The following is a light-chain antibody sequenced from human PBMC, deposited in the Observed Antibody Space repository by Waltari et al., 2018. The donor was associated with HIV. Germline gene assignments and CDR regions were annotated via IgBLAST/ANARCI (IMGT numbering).Light chain of an antibody. J-gene: IGLJ3*02. CDR3: SSYGGGNTVL. Sequence: QSALTQTPSASGSPGQYVTIPCTRTSSAVGSIKYVAWYQQHPGKAPKLMIDDVTKWPSGVPDRFSGSKSGNTASLTVSGLQAEDEADYYCSSYGGGNTVLFGGGTRLTVL. CDR1: SSAVGSIKY. CDR2: DVT. V-gene: IGLV2-8*01.